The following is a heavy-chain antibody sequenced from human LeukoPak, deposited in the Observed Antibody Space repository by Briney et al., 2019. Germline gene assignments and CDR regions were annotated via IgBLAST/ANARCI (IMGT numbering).Heavy chain of an antibody. Sequence: PGGSLRLSCAASGFTFSNSDMSWVRQAPGKGLEWVSAIGGSGSSTFYADSVKGRFTVSRDNSKNTLYLQMSGLRAEDTAVYYCAKSRLTPHPWGQGTLVTVSS. CDR1: GFTFSNSD. D-gene: IGHD1-14*01. J-gene: IGHJ5*02. CDR2: IGGSGSST. V-gene: IGHV3-23*01. CDR3: AKSRLTPHP.